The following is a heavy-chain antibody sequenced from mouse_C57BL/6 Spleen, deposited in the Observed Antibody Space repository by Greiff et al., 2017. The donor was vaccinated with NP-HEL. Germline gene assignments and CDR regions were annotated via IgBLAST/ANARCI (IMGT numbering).Heavy chain of an antibody. CDR3: ARDYYYGSSYAMDY. D-gene: IGHD1-1*01. CDR2: IYPGDGDT. Sequence: QVQLKQSGAELVKPGASVKISCKASGYAFSSYWMNWVKQRPGKGLEWIGQIYPGDGDTNYNGKFKGKATLTADKSSSTAYMQLSSLTSEDSAVYFCARDYYYGSSYAMDYWGQGTSVTVSS. V-gene: IGHV1-80*01. CDR1: GYAFSSYW. J-gene: IGHJ4*01.